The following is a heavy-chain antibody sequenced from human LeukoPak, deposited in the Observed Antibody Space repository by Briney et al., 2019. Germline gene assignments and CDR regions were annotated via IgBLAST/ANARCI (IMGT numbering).Heavy chain of an antibody. D-gene: IGHD1-1*01. V-gene: IGHV4-59*12. Sequence: SETLSLTCTVSGGSISSYYWSWIRQPPGKGLEWIGYIYYSGSTNYNPSLKSRVTISVDTSKNQFSLKLSSVTAADTAAYYCARAVLGTFDPWGQGTLVTVSS. CDR1: GGSISSYY. CDR2: IYYSGST. J-gene: IGHJ5*02. CDR3: ARAVLGTFDP.